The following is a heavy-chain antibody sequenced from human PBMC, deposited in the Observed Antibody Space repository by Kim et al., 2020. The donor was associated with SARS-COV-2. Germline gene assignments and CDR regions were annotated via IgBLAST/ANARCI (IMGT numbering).Heavy chain of an antibody. D-gene: IGHD2-15*01. CDR2: MNPNSGNT. Sequence: ASVKVSCKASGYTFTSYDINWVRQATGQGLEWMGWMNPNSGNTGYAQKFQGRVTMTRNTSIGTAYMELSSLRSEDTAVYYCARGLSVYCSGGSCAYYDYYGMDGWVQGTTVTVSS. V-gene: IGHV1-8*01. J-gene: IGHJ6*02. CDR1: GYTFTSYD. CDR3: ARGLSVYCSGGSCAYYDYYGMDG.